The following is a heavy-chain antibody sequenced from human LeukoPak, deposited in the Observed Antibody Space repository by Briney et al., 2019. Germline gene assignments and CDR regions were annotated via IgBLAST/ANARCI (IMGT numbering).Heavy chain of an antibody. V-gene: IGHV4-34*01. CDR1: GGSFSGYY. Sequence: SETLSLTCAVYGGSFSGYYWSWIRQPPGKGLEWIGEINHSGSTNYNPSLKSRVTISVDTSKNQFSLKLSSVTAADTAVYYCARTPYYDFWSGYSHNYYYYYVDVWGKGTTVTVSS. CDR3: ARTPYYDFWSGYSHNYYYYYVDV. CDR2: INHSGST. J-gene: IGHJ6*03. D-gene: IGHD3-3*01.